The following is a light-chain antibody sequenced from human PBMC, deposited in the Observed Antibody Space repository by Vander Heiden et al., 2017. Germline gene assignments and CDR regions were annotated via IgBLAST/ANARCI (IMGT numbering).Light chain of an antibody. Sequence: SYELTQPPSVSVSPGQTARITCSGDALQKQYAYWYQQKPGQALVLVIYKDSERPSGIPERFSGSSSGTTVTLTISGVQAEDEADYYCQSADSSVVFGGGTKLTVL. CDR1: ALQKQY. CDR2: KDS. J-gene: IGLJ3*02. CDR3: QSADSSVV. V-gene: IGLV3-25*03.